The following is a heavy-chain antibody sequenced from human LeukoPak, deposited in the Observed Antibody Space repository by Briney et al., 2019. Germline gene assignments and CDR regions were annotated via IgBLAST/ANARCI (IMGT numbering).Heavy chain of an antibody. CDR1: GYTFTGYY. V-gene: IGHV1-2*02. J-gene: IGHJ4*02. Sequence: ASVKVSCKASGYTFTGYYMHWVRQAPGQGLEWMGWINPNSGGTNYAQKFQGRVTMTRDTSISTAYMELSRLRSDDTAVYYCARDVSDYHILTAYTSDMAYWGQGTLVTVPS. D-gene: IGHD3-9*01. CDR2: INPNSGGT. CDR3: ARDVSDYHILTAYTSDMAY.